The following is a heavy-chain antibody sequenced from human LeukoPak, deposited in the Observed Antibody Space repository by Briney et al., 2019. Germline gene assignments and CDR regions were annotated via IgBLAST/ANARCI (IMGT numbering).Heavy chain of an antibody. D-gene: IGHD6-13*01. CDR3: ARVGIAETSIDY. V-gene: IGHV4-34*01. CDR2: INHSGST. J-gene: IGHJ4*02. CDR1: GGSFSGYH. Sequence: SETLSLTCAVYGGSFSGYHWSWIRQPPGKGLEWIGEINHSGSTNYNPSLKSRVTISVDTSKNQFSLKLSSVTAADTAVYYCARVGIAETSIDYWGQGTLVTVSS.